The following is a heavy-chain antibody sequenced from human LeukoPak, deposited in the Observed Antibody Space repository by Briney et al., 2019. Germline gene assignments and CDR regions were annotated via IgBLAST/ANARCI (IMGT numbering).Heavy chain of an antibody. V-gene: IGHV4-34*01. CDR3: ARLRWSQGFDY. CDR2: INHSGST. Sequence: SETLSLTCAVYGGSFSGYYWSWIRQPPGKGLEWIGEINHSGSTNYNPSLKSRVTISVDTSKNQFSLKLSSVTAADTAVYYCARLRWSQGFDYWGQRTLVTVSS. J-gene: IGHJ4*02. D-gene: IGHD4-23*01. CDR1: GGSFSGYY.